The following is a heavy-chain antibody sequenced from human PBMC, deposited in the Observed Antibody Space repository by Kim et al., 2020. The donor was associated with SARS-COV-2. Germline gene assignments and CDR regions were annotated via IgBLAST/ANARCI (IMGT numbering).Heavy chain of an antibody. D-gene: IGHD2-8*01. V-gene: IGHV1-18*04. Sequence: ASVKVSCKASGYTFTSYGISWVRQAPGQGLEWMGWISAYNGNTNYAQKLQGRVTMTTDTSTSTAYMELRSLRSDDTAVYYCARDSAIPITAVLMVYAVLDYWGQGTLVTVSS. CDR2: ISAYNGNT. CDR1: GYTFTSYG. CDR3: ARDSAIPITAVLMVYAVLDY. J-gene: IGHJ4*02.